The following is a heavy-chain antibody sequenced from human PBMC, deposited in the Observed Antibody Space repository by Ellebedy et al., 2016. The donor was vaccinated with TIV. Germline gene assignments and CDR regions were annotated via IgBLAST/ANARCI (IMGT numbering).Heavy chain of an antibody. CDR1: GGSFSGYY. CDR3: ARESGYYFDY. J-gene: IGHJ4*02. CDR2: INHSGST. Sequence: MPSETLSLTCAVYGGSFSGYYWSWIRQPPGKGLEWIGEINHSGSTNYNPSLKSRVTRSVDTSKNQFSLKLSSVTAADTAVYYCARESGYYFDYWGQGTLVTVSS. V-gene: IGHV4-34*01.